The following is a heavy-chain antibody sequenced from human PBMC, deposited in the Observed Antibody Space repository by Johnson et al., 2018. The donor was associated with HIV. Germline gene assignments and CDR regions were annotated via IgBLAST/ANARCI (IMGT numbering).Heavy chain of an antibody. CDR2: IKSDGTST. CDR3: ARVPWSLDAFDI. Sequence: MLLVESGGGLVKPGGSLRLSCVASGISFSSYWMHWVRQAPGKGLVWVSRIKSDGTSTNYADSVKGRFTISRDNAKDTLYLQMNSLRAEDTAVYYCARVPWSLDAFDIWGQGTMVTVSS. V-gene: IGHV3-74*02. J-gene: IGHJ3*02. D-gene: IGHD2-15*01. CDR1: GISFSSYW.